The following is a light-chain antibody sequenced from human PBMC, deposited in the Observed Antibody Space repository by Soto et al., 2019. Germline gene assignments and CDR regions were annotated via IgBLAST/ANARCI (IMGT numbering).Light chain of an antibody. CDR3: QKYNSAPV. CDR2: AAS. V-gene: IGKV1-27*01. CDR1: QGISNY. J-gene: IGKJ4*01. Sequence: DIQMTQSPSSLSASVGDRVSITCRASQGISNYLAWYQQKPGKVPKLLIYAASTLQSGVPSRFSGSGSGTEFTLTISSLQPEDVATYYCQKYNSAPVFGGGTKVEIK.